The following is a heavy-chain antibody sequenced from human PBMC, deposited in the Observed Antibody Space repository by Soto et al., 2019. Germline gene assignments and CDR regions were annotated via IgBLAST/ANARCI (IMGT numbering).Heavy chain of an antibody. V-gene: IGHV3-11*06. Sequence: GGSLRLSCAASGFTFSDYYMSWIRQAPGKGLEWVSYISSSSSYTNYADSVKGRFTISRVNAKNSLYLQMNSLRAEDTAVYYCARRDRTRWLQSDYYYGMDVWGQGTTVTVSS. CDR2: ISSSSSYT. D-gene: IGHD4-4*01. CDR1: GFTFSDYY. J-gene: IGHJ6*02. CDR3: ARRDRTRWLQSDYYYGMDV.